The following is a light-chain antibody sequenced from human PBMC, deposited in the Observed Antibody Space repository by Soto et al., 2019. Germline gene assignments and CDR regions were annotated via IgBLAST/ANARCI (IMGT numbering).Light chain of an antibody. V-gene: IGLV2-14*01. CDR2: DVN. J-gene: IGLJ2*01. CDR3: TSYASRSSHVV. CDR1: SSDIGGYDY. Sequence: QSALTQPASVSGSPGQSITLSCTGTSSDIGGYDYVSWYQRHPGKAPKLIIYDVNNRPSGVSNRFSGSKSGNTASLTISGLQAEDEADYYCTSYASRSSHVVFGGGTKLTV.